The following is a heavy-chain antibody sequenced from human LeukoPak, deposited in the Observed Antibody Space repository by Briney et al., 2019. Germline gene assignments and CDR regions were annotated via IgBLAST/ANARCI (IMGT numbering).Heavy chain of an antibody. V-gene: IGHV4-4*02. D-gene: IGHD3-16*02. Sequence: SGTLSLTCAVSGGSISSSNWWSWVRQPPGKGLEWIGEIYHSGSTNYNPSLKSRVTISVDKSKNQFSLKLSSVTAADTAVYYCARVEGYDYVWGSYRTTYYFDYWGQGTLVTVSS. CDR2: IYHSGST. CDR3: ARVEGYDYVWGSYRTTYYFDY. J-gene: IGHJ4*02. CDR1: GGSISSSNW.